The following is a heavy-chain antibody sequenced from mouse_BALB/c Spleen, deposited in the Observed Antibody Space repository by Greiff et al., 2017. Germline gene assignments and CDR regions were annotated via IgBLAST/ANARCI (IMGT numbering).Heavy chain of an antibody. CDR2: ISSGGST. D-gene: IGHD2-3*01. Sequence: EVKLMESRGGLVKPGGSLKLSCAASGFTFSSYAMSWVRQTPEKRLEWVASISSGGSTYYPDSVKGRFTISRDNARNILYLQMSSLRSEDTAMYYCAIYDGYYVLAYWGQGTLVTVSA. CDR3: AIYDGYYVLAY. V-gene: IGHV5-6-5*01. J-gene: IGHJ3*01. CDR1: GFTFSSYA.